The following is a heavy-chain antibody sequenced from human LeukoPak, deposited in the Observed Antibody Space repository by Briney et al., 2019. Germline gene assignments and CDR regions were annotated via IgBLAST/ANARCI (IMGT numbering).Heavy chain of an antibody. Sequence: PGGSPRLSCAASGFTFRIYAMSSVRRAPGKGLEWGSALIGSGGSTYYADAVKGRFTISRDNSKNTLYLQKSSLRAEDTAVYYCASEYQQPLDYWGQGALVTVSS. D-gene: IGHD2-2*01. V-gene: IGHV3-23*01. J-gene: IGHJ4*02. CDR1: GFTFRIYA. CDR2: LIGSGGST. CDR3: ASEYQQPLDY.